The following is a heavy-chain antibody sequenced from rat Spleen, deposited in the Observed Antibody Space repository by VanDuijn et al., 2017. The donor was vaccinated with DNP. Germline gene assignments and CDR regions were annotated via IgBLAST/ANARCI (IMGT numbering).Heavy chain of an antibody. CDR3: VRWNSGHFDY. CDR2: IGSPAYAP. J-gene: IGHJ2*01. Sequence: EVQLVDSGGGLVQPGRSLKLSCVASGFAFSHYYMAWVRQAPAKGLEWVAYIGSPAYAPYYADSVKGRFTISRDNAKSTLYLQMNSLRSEDMATYYCVRWNSGHFDYWGQGVMVTVSS. V-gene: IGHV5-22*01. CDR1: GFAFSHYY. D-gene: IGHD4-3*01.